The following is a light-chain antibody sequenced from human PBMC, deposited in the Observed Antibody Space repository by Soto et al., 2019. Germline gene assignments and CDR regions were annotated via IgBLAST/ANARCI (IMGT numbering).Light chain of an antibody. CDR2: KVS. J-gene: IGKJ2*01. Sequence: DAVMTQSPPSLPVTLGQPASISCRSSQTLVHHSGNTYLNWFQQRPGQSPRRLIYKVSNRDSGATESFSGRGADNDFTLKISRGEAEEFAVYYCLKPTHWPYTLGQGTKLEI. V-gene: IGKV2-30*02. CDR1: QTLVHHSGNTY. CDR3: LKPTHWPYT.